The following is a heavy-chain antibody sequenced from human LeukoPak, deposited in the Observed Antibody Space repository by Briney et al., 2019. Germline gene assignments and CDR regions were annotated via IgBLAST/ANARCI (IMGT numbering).Heavy chain of an antibody. D-gene: IGHD3-16*01. CDR3: ARNWGAGHPINFDY. Sequence: ASVKVSCKASGYTFTSYGISWVRQAPGQGLEWMGWISANSGSANYAQKFQGRVTMTTDTSTNTAYMDLRRLRSDDTAVYYCARNWGAGHPINFDYWGQGTLVTVSS. CDR2: ISANSGSA. V-gene: IGHV1-18*01. J-gene: IGHJ4*02. CDR1: GYTFTSYG.